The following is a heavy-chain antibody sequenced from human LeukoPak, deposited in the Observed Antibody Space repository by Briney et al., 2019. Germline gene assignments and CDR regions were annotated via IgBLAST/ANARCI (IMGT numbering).Heavy chain of an antibody. CDR2: IYFSGST. V-gene: IGHV4-30-4*01. Sequence: SETLSLTCTVSGGSISSGDYYWSWLRQPPGKGLDWFVYIYFSGSTYYNPYLKSRFAISVDTTQNQFSLKLSSVTAADTAVYYCARASYSYALNFWGQGTLVTVSS. CDR1: GGSISSGDYY. J-gene: IGHJ4*02. CDR3: ARASYSYALNF. D-gene: IGHD5-18*01.